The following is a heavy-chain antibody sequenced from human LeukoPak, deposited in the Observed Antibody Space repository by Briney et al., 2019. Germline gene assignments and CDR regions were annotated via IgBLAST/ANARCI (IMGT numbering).Heavy chain of an antibody. Sequence: SVTVSCKASGGTFSSYAISWVRQAPGQGLEWMGGIIPIFGTANYAQKFQGRVTITTDESTSTAYMELSSLRSEDTAVYYCVGEITIYGSRTYYFDYWGQGTLVTVTS. V-gene: IGHV1-69*05. CDR2: IIPIFGTA. D-gene: IGHD2/OR15-2a*01. CDR1: GGTFSSYA. CDR3: VGEITIYGSRTYYFDY. J-gene: IGHJ4*02.